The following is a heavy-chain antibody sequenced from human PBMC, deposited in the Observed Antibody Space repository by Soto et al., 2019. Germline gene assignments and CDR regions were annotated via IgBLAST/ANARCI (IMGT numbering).Heavy chain of an antibody. CDR1: GFTFSRNW. V-gene: IGHV3-7*01. J-gene: IGHJ5*02. CDR2: IKQDGSEK. CDR3: ARDGDGYPA. Sequence: EVQLVESGGGSVQTGGSLTLSCAASGFTFSRNWMSWVRQAPGKGLEWVANIKQDGSEKYYADAVKGRFTLSRDNVENSLYLQMNSLRAEDTAVYYCARDGDGYPAWGQGTLVTVSS. D-gene: IGHD1-1*01.